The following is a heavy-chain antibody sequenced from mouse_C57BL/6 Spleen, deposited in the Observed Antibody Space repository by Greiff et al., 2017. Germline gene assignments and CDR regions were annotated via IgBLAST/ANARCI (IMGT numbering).Heavy chain of an antibody. CDR1: GYTFTSYW. Sequence: QVQLKQPGAELVKPGASVKMSCKASGYTFTSYWIHWLKQRPGQGLEWIGDIYPVGGSTNYNEKFKSKATLTVDPSSSTAYMQLCSLTSEDSEVYYCARDYYGSSYGGYFDYWAQGPTLTVSS. V-gene: IGHV1-55*01. J-gene: IGHJ2*01. CDR2: IYPVGGST. CDR3: ARDYYGSSYGGYFDY. D-gene: IGHD1-1*01.